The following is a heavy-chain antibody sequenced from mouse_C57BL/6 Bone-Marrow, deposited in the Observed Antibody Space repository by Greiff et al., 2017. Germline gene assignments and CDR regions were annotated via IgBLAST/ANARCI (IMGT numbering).Heavy chain of an antibody. D-gene: IGHD3-3*01. Sequence: VQLQQPGAELVRPGTSVKLSCKASGYTFTSYWMHWVKQRPGQGLEWIGVIDPSDSYTNYNQKFKGKATLTVDTSPSTAYMQLSSLTSEDSAVYYCASRVGQGYWYFDVWGTGTTVTVSS. CDR3: ASRVGQGYWYFDV. CDR1: GYTFTSYW. V-gene: IGHV1-59*01. CDR2: IDPSDSYT. J-gene: IGHJ1*03.